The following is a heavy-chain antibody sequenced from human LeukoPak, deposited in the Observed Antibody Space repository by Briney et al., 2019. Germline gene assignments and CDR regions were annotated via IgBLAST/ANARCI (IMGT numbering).Heavy chain of an antibody. V-gene: IGHV3-23*01. CDR1: GFTFSNSA. D-gene: IGHD6-19*01. J-gene: IGHJ5*02. Sequence: PGGSLRLSCAASGFTFSNSAMSWVRQAPGKGLEWVSAISGSGGSTYYADSVKGRFTISRDNSKNTLYLQMNSPRAEDTAVYYCAKGASVAGENWFDPWGQGTLVTVSS. CDR3: AKGASVAGENWFDP. CDR2: ISGSGGST.